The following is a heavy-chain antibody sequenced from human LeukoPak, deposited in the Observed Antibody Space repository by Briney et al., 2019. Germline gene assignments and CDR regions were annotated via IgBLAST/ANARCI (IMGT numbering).Heavy chain of an antibody. J-gene: IGHJ5*02. CDR2: IYYSGSN. CDR1: GGSISSYY. Sequence: SETLSLTCTVSGGSISSYYWSWVRQPPGKGLEWLGYIYYSGSNNYYPSLKSRVTISVDTSKNQFSLKLSSVTAADTGVYYCAREGTGGNNWFDPGGEGTLVTVSS. V-gene: IGHV4-59*01. D-gene: IGHD3-16*01. CDR3: AREGTGGNNWFDP.